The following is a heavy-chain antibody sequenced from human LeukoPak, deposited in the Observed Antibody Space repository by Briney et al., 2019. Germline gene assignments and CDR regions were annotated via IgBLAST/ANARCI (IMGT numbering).Heavy chain of an antibody. CDR2: ISSSSSYI. V-gene: IGHV3-21*01. CDR3: ARGPLAVAGAFDI. Sequence: GGSLRLSCAASGFTFNSYSMNWVRQAPGKGLEWVSSISSSSSYIYYADSVKGRFTISRDNAKNSLYLQMNSLRAEDTAVYYCARGPLAVAGAFDIWGQGTMVTVSS. CDR1: GFTFNSYS. D-gene: IGHD6-19*01. J-gene: IGHJ3*02.